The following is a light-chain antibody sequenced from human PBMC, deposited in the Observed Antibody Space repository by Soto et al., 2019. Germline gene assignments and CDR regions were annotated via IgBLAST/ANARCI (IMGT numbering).Light chain of an antibody. J-gene: IGKJ5*01. CDR3: QQYENLHT. V-gene: IGKV1-33*01. Sequence: DIQMTQYPSSLSASVGDRFTITCQASQNINNYLNWYQQKPGRAPKLLIYDASNLEAGVPSRFRGSGSGTDFTFTISRLQPEDIATYYCQQYENLHTFGQGTRLEIK. CDR2: DAS. CDR1: QNINNY.